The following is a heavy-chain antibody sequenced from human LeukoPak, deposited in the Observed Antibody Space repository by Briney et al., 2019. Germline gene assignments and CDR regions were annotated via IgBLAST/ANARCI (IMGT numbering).Heavy chain of an antibody. CDR3: ARGNWNYYDSSGYYAASWFDP. CDR2: IYYSGST. Sequence: KPSETLSLTCTVSGGSISSSSYYWGWIRQPPGKGLEWIGSIYYSGSTYYNPSLKSRVTISVDTSKSQFSLKLSSVTAADTAVYYCARGNWNYYDSSGYYAASWFDPWGQGTLVTVSS. J-gene: IGHJ5*02. V-gene: IGHV4-39*07. CDR1: GGSISSSSYY. D-gene: IGHD3-22*01.